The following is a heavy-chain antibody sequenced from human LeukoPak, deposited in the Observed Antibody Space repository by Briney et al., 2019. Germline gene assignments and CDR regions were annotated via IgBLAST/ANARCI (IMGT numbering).Heavy chain of an antibody. V-gene: IGHV1-69*04. Sequence: SVKVSCKASGGTFSSYAISWVRQAPGQGLEWMGRIIPILGIANYAQKFQGRVTITADKSTSTAYMELSSLRSEDTAVYYCARWDDSAWGFGNWGPGTLVTVSS. D-gene: IGHD6-19*01. J-gene: IGHJ4*02. CDR1: GGTFSSYA. CDR2: IIPILGIA. CDR3: ARWDDSAWGFGN.